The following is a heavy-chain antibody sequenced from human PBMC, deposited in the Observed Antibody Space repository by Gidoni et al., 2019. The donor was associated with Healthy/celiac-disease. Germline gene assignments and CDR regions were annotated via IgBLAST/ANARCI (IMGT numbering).Heavy chain of an antibody. CDR3: ARDGVGSYQKAAGTRAFDY. V-gene: IGHV3-33*01. Sequence: GVVQPGRSLRLSCAPPGFTFSRYGMHWVRQAPGKGLEWVAVIWYDGSNKYYADSGKGRFTISRDNSKNTLYLQMNSLRAEDTAVYYCARDGVGSYQKAAGTRAFDYWGQGTLVTVSS. J-gene: IGHJ4*02. D-gene: IGHD6-13*01. CDR2: IWYDGSNK. CDR1: GFTFSRYG.